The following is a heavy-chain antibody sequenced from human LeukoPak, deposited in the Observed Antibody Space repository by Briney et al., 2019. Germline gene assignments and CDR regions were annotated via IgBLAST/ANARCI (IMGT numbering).Heavy chain of an antibody. J-gene: IGHJ4*02. V-gene: IGHV1-2*02. CDR1: VYTFTGYY. CDR2: INPNSGGT. Sequence: ASVNVSFKSSVYTFTGYYMHWVRQAPGQGLEGMGWINPNSGGTNYAQKFQGRVTMTRDTSISTAYMELSRLRSDDTAVYYCARDRGFAVVVAATFTFDYWGQGTLVTVSS. D-gene: IGHD2-15*01. CDR3: ARDRGFAVVVAATFTFDY.